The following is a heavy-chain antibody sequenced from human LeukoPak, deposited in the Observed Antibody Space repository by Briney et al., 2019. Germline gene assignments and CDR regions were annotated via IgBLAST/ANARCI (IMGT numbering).Heavy chain of an antibody. J-gene: IGHJ4*02. CDR1: GYTFTSYG. V-gene: IGHV1-18*01. CDR3: ARELYDSGSSITDY. CDR2: ISAYNGNT. D-gene: IGHD1-26*01. Sequence: GASVKVSCKASGYTFTSYGISWVRQAPGQGLEWMGWISAYNGNTNYAQKLQGRVTMTTDTSTSTAYMELRSLRSDDTAVYYCARELYDSGSSITDYWGQGTMVTVCS.